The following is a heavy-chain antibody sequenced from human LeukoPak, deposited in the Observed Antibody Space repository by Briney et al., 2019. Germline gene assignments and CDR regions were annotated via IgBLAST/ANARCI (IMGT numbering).Heavy chain of an antibody. V-gene: IGHV3-48*03. Sequence: GGSLTLSCAASGFTFSSYEMNWVRQAPGKGLEWVSYISSSGSTIYYADSVKGRFTISRDNAKNSLYLQMNSLRAEDTAVYYCARGGGRPYCSGGSCYSWFDPWGQGTLVTVSS. J-gene: IGHJ5*02. CDR2: ISSSGSTI. CDR3: ARGGGRPYCSGGSCYSWFDP. CDR1: GFTFSSYE. D-gene: IGHD2-15*01.